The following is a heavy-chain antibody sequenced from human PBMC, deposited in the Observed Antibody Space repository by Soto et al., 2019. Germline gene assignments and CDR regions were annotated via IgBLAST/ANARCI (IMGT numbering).Heavy chain of an antibody. V-gene: IGHV3-23*01. CDR3: AKDPTVSQRGSDL. CDR1: GFSFSSYA. CDR2: ISNSGGST. J-gene: IGHJ5*02. D-gene: IGHD1-1*01. Sequence: EVQLLESGGGLVQPGGSLRLSCAASGFSFSSYAMTWVRQAPGRGLEWVSTISNSGGSTYYADSVKGRFTISRDNSKNTLYLQMNSLRDEDTAVYYCAKDPTVSQRGSDLWGQGNLVTVSS.